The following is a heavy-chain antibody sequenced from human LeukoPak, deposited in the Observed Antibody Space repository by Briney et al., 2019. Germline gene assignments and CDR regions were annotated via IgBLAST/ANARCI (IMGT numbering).Heavy chain of an antibody. CDR2: ISSNGSTI. J-gene: IGHJ3*02. CDR3: ASGQWLPSDAFDI. D-gene: IGHD6-19*01. V-gene: IGHV3-11*04. Sequence: GGSLRLSCAASGFTFSDYYMSWIRQAPGKGLEWVSYISSNGSTIYYADSVKGRFTISRDNAKNSLYLQMNSLRAEDTAVYYCASGQWLPSDAFDIWGQGTMVTVSS. CDR1: GFTFSDYY.